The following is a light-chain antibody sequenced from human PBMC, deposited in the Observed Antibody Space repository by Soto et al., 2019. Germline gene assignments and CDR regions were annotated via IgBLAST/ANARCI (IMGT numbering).Light chain of an antibody. CDR2: GAS. V-gene: IGKV3-20*01. J-gene: IGKJ1*01. Sequence: TQSPSSLSASVGDRVTITSRASQSVTSKLAWYQQKPGQAPRLLIYGASSRATGIPDRFSGSGSGTDFTLTISRLEPEDFAVYYCQQYGSSRTFGQGTKVDIK. CDR3: QQYGSSRT. CDR1: QSVTSK.